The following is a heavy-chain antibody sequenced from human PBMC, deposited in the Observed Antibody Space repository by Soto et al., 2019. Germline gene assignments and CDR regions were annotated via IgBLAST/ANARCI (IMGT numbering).Heavy chain of an antibody. CDR3: ERVRFFPLSSDP. D-gene: IGHD6-6*01. CDR2: INHSGST. V-gene: IGHV4-34*01. Sequence: SETLSRTCAVYGGSFSGYYWSWIRQPPGKGLEWIGEINHSGSTNYNPSLKSRVTISVDTSKNQFSLKLSSVTAADTAVSYCERVRFFPLSSDPWGQGNLVTVSS. CDR1: GGSFSGYY. J-gene: IGHJ5*02.